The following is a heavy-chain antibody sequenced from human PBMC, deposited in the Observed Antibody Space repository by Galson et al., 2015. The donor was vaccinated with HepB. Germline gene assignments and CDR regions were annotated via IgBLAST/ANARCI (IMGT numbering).Heavy chain of an antibody. J-gene: IGHJ5*02. V-gene: IGHV1-69*04. CDR3: ARVVTGGWFDP. D-gene: IGHD7-27*01. CDR2: IIPILGIA. Sequence: SVKVSCKASGGTFSSYAISWVRQAPGQGREWMGRIIPILGIANYAQKFQGRVTITADKSTSTAYMELSSLRSEDTAVYYCARVVTGGWFDPWGQGTLVTVSS. CDR1: GGTFSSYA.